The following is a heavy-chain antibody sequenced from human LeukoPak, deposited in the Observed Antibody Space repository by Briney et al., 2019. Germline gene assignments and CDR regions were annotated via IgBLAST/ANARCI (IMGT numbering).Heavy chain of an antibody. Sequence: ASVKVSCKASGYTFTSHDIHWVPQATGQGLEWMGWMNPNRGNTGYAQKFQDRVTMTRNTSISTAYMELSSLESEDTAVYYCASALKRGSASTLIDYWGQGTLVTVSS. CDR2: MNPNRGNT. CDR3: ASALKRGSASTLIDY. J-gene: IGHJ4*02. V-gene: IGHV1-8*01. D-gene: IGHD6-13*01. CDR1: GYTFTSHD.